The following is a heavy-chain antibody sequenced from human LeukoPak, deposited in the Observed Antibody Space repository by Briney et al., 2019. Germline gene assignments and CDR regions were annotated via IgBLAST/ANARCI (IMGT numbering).Heavy chain of an antibody. CDR1: GGSINSDDYY. CDR2: IYYTGST. Sequence: SETLSLTCTVSGGSINSDDYYWSWLRQPPGKGLEWIGYIYYTGSTYYKPSLKSRVTMSVDTSKNQFSLNLSSVPAADTAVYYCARSHGSGRYHWGQGTLVTVSS. J-gene: IGHJ4*02. D-gene: IGHD3-10*01. V-gene: IGHV4-30-4*01. CDR3: ARSHGSGRYH.